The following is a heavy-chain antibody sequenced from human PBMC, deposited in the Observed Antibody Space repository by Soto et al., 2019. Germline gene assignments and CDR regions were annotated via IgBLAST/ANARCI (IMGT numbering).Heavy chain of an antibody. Sequence: QVDLVQYEAEVKKPGASVRVSCKASGYTFTSYGITWVRQAPGQGLEWMGWISAHNGNTDYAQKLQGRVIVTRDTSTSTAYMELRSLISDDTAVYYCARGRYGDYWGQGALVTVSS. CDR1: GYTFTSYG. J-gene: IGHJ4*02. V-gene: IGHV1-18*01. CDR2: ISAHNGNT. D-gene: IGHD1-1*01. CDR3: ARGRYGDY.